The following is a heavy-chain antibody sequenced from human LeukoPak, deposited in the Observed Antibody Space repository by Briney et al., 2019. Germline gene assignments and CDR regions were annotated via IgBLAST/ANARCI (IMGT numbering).Heavy chain of an antibody. D-gene: IGHD3-10*01. Sequence: SQTLSLTCTVSGGSISSGDYYWSWIRQPPGKGLEWIGYIYYSGSTYYNPSLKSRVTISVDTSKNQFSLKLSSVTAADTAVYYCARMVRGVIRWFDPWGQGTLVTVSS. J-gene: IGHJ5*02. CDR1: GGSISSGDYY. V-gene: IGHV4-30-4*01. CDR2: IYYSGST. CDR3: ARMVRGVIRWFDP.